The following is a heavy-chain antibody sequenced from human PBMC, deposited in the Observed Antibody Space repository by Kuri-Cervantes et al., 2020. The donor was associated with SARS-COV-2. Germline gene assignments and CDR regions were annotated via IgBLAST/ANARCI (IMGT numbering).Heavy chain of an antibody. D-gene: IGHD2-2*01. CDR1: GGTFSSYA. CDR3: ARVHREICSSTSCYQGL. J-gene: IGHJ4*02. Sequence: SVKVSCKASGGTFSSYAISWVRQAPGQGLEWMGGIIPIFGTANYAQKFQGRVTITADESTSTAHMELSSLRSEDTAVYYCARVHREICSSTSCYQGLWGQGTLVTVSS. CDR2: IIPIFGTA. V-gene: IGHV1-69*13.